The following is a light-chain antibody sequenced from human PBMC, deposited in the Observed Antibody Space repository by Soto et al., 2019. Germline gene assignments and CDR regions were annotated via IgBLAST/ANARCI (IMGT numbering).Light chain of an antibody. CDR1: SRDVGGYNY. V-gene: IGLV2-14*01. CDR3: SSYTSDSTPYV. CDR2: EVS. Sequence: QSALTQPASVSGSPGQSIAISCTGTSRDVGGYNYVSWYQQHPGKAPKLMIYEVSNRPSGVSNRFYGSKSGNTASLTISGLRAEDEADYYCSSYTSDSTPYVFGAGTKVTVL. J-gene: IGLJ1*01.